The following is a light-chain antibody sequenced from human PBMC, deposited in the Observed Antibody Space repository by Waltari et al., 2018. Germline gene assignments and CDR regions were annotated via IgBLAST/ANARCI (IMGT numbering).Light chain of an antibody. J-gene: IGLJ2*01. CDR1: SSDIGGYNY. V-gene: IGLV2-14*03. CDR3: SSYIDSSTLEL. Sequence: QSALTQPASVSGSPGQSITISCTGTSSDIGGYNYVSWYQQVPGKAPKLMIYDVRNRPAGVFSSFSGSKSGNRASLTISGLQAEDEADYFCSSYIDSSTLELFGGGTSLTVL. CDR2: DVR.